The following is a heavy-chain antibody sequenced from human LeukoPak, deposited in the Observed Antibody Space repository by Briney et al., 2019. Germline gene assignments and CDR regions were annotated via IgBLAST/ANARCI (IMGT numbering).Heavy chain of an antibody. CDR3: AKDVGSGRNVFDY. CDR2: ISGSGGST. CDR1: GFTFSSYA. Sequence: GGSLRLSCAASGFTFSSYAMSWVRQAPGKGLEWVSTISGSGGSTNYADSVKGRFTISRDNSKNTLYLQMDSLRAEDTALYYCAKDVGSGRNVFDYWGQGTLVTVSS. D-gene: IGHD6-19*01. V-gene: IGHV3-23*01. J-gene: IGHJ4*02.